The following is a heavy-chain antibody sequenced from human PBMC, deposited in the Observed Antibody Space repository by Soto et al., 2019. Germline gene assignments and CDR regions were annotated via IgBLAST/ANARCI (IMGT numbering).Heavy chain of an antibody. CDR1: GGSISSGGYY. CDR3: ARTGDSSGYTYFDY. D-gene: IGHD3-22*01. J-gene: IGHJ4*02. Sequence: SETLSLTCTVSGGSISSGGYYWSWIRQHPGKGLEWIGYIYYSGSTYYNPSLKSRVTISVDTSKNQFSLKLSSVTAADTAVYYCARTGDSSGYTYFDYWGQGTLVTVSS. CDR2: IYYSGST. V-gene: IGHV4-31*03.